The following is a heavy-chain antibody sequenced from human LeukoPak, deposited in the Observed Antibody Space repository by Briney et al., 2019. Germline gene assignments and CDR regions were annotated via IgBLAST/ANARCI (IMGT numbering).Heavy chain of an antibody. D-gene: IGHD2-15*01. Sequence: PGGSLRLSCAASGFTFDDYAMHWVRQAPGKGLEWVSLISWDGGSTYYADSVKGRFTISRDNRKNSVSLQMNSLRAEDTALYYSAARHGGPDYWGQGTLVTVSS. CDR1: GFTFDDYA. V-gene: IGHV3-43D*03. CDR2: ISWDGGST. J-gene: IGHJ4*02. CDR3: AARHGGPDY.